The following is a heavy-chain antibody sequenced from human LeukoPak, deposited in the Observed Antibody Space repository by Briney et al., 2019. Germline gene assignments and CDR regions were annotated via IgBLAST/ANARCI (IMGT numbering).Heavy chain of an antibody. J-gene: IGHJ3*02. CDR2: INSDGSST. V-gene: IGHV3-74*01. CDR1: GFTFSSYW. D-gene: IGHD3-22*01. Sequence: GGSLRLSCAASGFTFSSYWMHWVRQAPGKGLVWVSRINSDGSSTSYADSVKGRFTISRDNAKNTLYLQMNSLRAEDTAVYYCARTPHYYDSSGYSYDAFDIWGQGTMVTVSS. CDR3: ARTPHYYDSSGYSYDAFDI.